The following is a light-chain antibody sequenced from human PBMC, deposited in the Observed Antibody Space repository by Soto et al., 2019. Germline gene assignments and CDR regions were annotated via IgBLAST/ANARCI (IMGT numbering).Light chain of an antibody. V-gene: IGLV2-8*01. Sequence: QSALTQPPSASGSPGQSVTISCTGTSSDVGGYTHVSWYQQHPGKAPKLLIHDVTERPSGVPDRFSGSRSDSTASLTVSGLQAEDEADYYCSSYAGNDIVLFGGGTKLTVL. J-gene: IGLJ2*01. CDR1: SSDVGGYTH. CDR3: SSYAGNDIVL. CDR2: DVT.